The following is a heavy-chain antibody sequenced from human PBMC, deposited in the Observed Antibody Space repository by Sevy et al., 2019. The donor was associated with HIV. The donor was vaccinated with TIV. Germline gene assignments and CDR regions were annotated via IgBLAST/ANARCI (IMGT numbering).Heavy chain of an antibody. CDR1: GFTFSSYA. V-gene: IGHV3-23*01. D-gene: IGHD5-18*01. J-gene: IGHJ4*02. CDR3: AKDRQLSDY. Sequence: GESLKISCAASGFTFSSYAMSWVRQAPGKGLEWVSAISGSGGSTYYADSVKGRLTISRDNSKNTLYLQMNSLRAEETAVYYCAKDRQLSDYWGQGTLVTVSS. CDR2: ISGSGGST.